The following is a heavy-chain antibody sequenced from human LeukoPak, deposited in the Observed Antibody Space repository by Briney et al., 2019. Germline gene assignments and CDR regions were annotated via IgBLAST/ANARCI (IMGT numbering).Heavy chain of an antibody. CDR1: GGSISSSNW. CDR3: ARDLVVDTAMVHAFDI. Sequence: SETLSLTRAVSGGSISSSNWWSWVRQPPGKGLEWIGEIYHSGSTNYNPSLKSRVTISVDKSKNQFSLKLSSVTAADTAVYYCARDLVVDTAMVHAFDIWGQGTMVTVSS. CDR2: IYHSGST. D-gene: IGHD5-18*01. V-gene: IGHV4-4*02. J-gene: IGHJ3*02.